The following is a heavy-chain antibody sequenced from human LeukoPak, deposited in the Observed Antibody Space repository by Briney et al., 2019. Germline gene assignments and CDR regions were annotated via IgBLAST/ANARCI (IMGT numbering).Heavy chain of an antibody. CDR2: IYSGGTI. J-gene: IGHJ3*01. Sequence: GGSLRLSCAASGFTVSNNYMSWVRQAPGRGLEWVSVIYSGGTIYYADSVKGRFIISRDNSKNTLFLQMNSLRADDTAVYYCARGLYDDNGGFWGQGTMVTVSS. CDR1: GFTVSNNY. D-gene: IGHD3-22*01. CDR3: ARGLYDDNGGF. V-gene: IGHV3-53*01.